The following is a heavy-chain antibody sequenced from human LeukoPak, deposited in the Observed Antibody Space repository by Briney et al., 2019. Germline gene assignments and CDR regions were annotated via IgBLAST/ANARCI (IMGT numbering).Heavy chain of an antibody. CDR2: IIPIFGTA. V-gene: IGHV1-69*05. D-gene: IGHD2-2*02. Sequence: SVKVSCKASGGTFSSYAISWVRQAPGQGLEWMGGIIPIFGTANYAQKFQGRVTITTDEPTSTAYMELSSLRSEDTAVYYCATVVPAAIRGNWFDPWGQGTLVTVSS. J-gene: IGHJ5*02. CDR3: ATVVPAAIRGNWFDP. CDR1: GGTFSSYA.